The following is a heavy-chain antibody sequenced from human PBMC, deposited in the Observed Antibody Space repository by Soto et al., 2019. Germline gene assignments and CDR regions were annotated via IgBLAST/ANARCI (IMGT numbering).Heavy chain of an antibody. V-gene: IGHV3-48*01. CDR1: GFSISAYS. J-gene: IGHJ2*01. CDR3: VRVRVFGVERYFDF. CDR2: ISSGGTTI. D-gene: IGHD3-3*01. Sequence: GGSLRLSCAASGFSISAYSMNWVRQGPGKGLEWISYISSGGTTIYYADSVKGRFTISGDTAKNSLYLQMNSLRAEDTAVYFCVRVRVFGVERYFDFWGRGTRVTVSS.